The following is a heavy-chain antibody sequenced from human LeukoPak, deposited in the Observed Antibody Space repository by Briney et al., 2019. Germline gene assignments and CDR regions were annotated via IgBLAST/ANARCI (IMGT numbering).Heavy chain of an antibody. CDR2: IYPGNSDT. D-gene: IGHD2-21*02. J-gene: IGHJ3*01. CDR3: ASPQAAYCGGDCYSP. V-gene: IGHV5-51*01. Sequence: GESLNISCKASGYSSTDYWIGWVRHMPGKGLEWMGIIYPGNSDTGYSPSFQGQVTISVDKSITTAYLQWSSLKASDTAMYYCASPQAAYCGGDCYSPWGQGTKVTVSS. CDR1: GYSSTDYW.